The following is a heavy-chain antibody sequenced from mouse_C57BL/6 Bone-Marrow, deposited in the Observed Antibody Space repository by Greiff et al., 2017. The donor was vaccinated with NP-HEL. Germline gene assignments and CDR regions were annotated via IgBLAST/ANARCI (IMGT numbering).Heavy chain of an antibody. V-gene: IGHV1-59*01. CDR3: ARYDGYPWFAY. D-gene: IGHD2-2*01. J-gene: IGHJ3*01. CDR2: IDPSDSYT. Sequence: VQLQQPGAELVRPGTSVKLSCKASGYTFTSYWMHWVKQRPGQGLEWIGVIDPSDSYTNYNQKFKGKATLTVDTSSSTAYMQLSSLTSEDSAVYYCARYDGYPWFAYWGQGTLVTVSA. CDR1: GYTFTSYW.